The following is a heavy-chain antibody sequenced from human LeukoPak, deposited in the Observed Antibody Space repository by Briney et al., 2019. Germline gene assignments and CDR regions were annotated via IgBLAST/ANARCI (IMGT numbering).Heavy chain of an antibody. D-gene: IGHD3-22*01. V-gene: IGHV3-11*04. CDR1: GFTFSDYY. J-gene: IGHJ3*02. CDR2: ISSSGSTI. Sequence: PGGSLRLSCAASGFTFSDYYMSWIRQAPGKGLEWVSYISSSGSTIYYADSVKGRFTISRDNAKNSLYLQMNSLRAEDTAVYYCASLRMIVVVPDAFDIWGQGTMVTVSS. CDR3: ASLRMIVVVPDAFDI.